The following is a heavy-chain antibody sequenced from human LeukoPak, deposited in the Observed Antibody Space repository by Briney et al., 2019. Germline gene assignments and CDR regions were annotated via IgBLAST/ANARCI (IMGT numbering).Heavy chain of an antibody. Sequence: ATVKVSCKASGYTFTSYVINGVRQAPGQGLEWLGWMNPNSVNTGYAQKFQGRVTITINTSISTAYMELSSLRSEDTAVYYCAREDGGSSIDYWGQGTLVTVSS. V-gene: IGHV1-8*03. CDR3: AREDGGSSIDY. CDR1: GYTFTSYV. D-gene: IGHD6-6*01. CDR2: MNPNSVNT. J-gene: IGHJ4*02.